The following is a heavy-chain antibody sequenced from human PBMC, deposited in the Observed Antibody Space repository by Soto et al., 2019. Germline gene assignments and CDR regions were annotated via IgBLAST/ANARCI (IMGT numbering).Heavy chain of an antibody. CDR2: IYHSGTA. Sequence: SETLSLTCAVSGYPISSGYYWSWIWQPPGKGLEWIGSIYHSGTAYYNPSLSSRATISVDTSKNEFSLNLNSVTAADTAVYYYARDLRYCGGRPCYSGKWGKGTMVTVSS. V-gene: IGHV4-38-2*02. J-gene: IGHJ4*02. D-gene: IGHD2-21*01. CDR3: ARDLRYCGGRPCYSGK. CDR1: GYPISSGYY.